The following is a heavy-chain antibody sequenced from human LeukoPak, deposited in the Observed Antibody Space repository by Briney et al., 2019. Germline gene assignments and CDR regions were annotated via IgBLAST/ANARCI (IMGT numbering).Heavy chain of an antibody. CDR2: IYSGGYT. J-gene: IGHJ4*02. V-gene: IGHV3-66*01. D-gene: IGHD6-6*01. CDR1: GFTVSSTY. Sequence: GGSLRLSCTASGFTVSSTYLTWVRQGPGKGLEWLSVIYSGGYTYYADSVKGRFFISRDISENMVYLQMNSLSVEDTAVYFCARGRPAHYFDSWGPGTLVTVS. CDR3: ARGRPAHYFDS.